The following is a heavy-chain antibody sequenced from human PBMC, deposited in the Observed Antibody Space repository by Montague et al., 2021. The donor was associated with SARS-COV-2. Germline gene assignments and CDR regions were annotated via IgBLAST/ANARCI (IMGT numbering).Heavy chain of an antibody. CDR2: ISYEGKRK. V-gene: IGHV3-30*03. CDR1: EFSFNTYA. Sequence: SLRLSCAASEFSFNTYAIHWVRQAPGKGLEWVAVISYEGKRKYYADSVKDRFTISRDNSKNTLYLQMNSLKSEDTAVYYCARALYDFWTGSYYLDDYYYGMDVWGQGTTVTVSS. D-gene: IGHD3/OR15-3a*01. J-gene: IGHJ6*02. CDR3: ARALYDFWTGSYYLDDYYYGMDV.